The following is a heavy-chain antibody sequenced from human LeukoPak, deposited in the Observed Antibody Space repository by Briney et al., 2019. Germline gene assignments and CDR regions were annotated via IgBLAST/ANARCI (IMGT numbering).Heavy chain of an antibody. D-gene: IGHD6-19*01. J-gene: IGHJ4*02. V-gene: IGHV4-59*01. CDR3: ARLTVAGTYMGPWFDY. Sequence: PSETLSLTCTVSGGSISSYYWSWLRQPPGKGLEWIGYIYYSGSTNYNPSLKSRVTISVDTSKNQFSLKLSSVTAADTAVYYCARLTVAGTYMGPWFDYWGQGTLVTVSS. CDR2: IYYSGST. CDR1: GGSISSYY.